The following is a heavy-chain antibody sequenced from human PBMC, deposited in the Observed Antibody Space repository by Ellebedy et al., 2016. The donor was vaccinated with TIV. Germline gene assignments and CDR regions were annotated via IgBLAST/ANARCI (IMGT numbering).Heavy chain of an antibody. CDR3: ATRDRASYGPPRGDY. V-gene: IGHV1-69*13. CDR2: IIPIFGTA. Sequence: AASVKVSCKASGGTFSSYAISWVRQAPGQGLEWMGGIIPIFGTANYAQKFQGRVTITADESTSTAYMELSSLRSEDTAVYYCATRDRASYGPPRGDYWGQGTLVTVSS. J-gene: IGHJ4*02. CDR1: GGTFSSYA. D-gene: IGHD3-10*01.